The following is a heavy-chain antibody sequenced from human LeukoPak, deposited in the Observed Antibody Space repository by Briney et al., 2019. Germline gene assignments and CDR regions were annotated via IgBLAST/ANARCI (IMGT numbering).Heavy chain of an antibody. CDR1: GYSFTSYW. Sequence: GESLQISCKGSGYSFTSYWIGWVRQLPGKGLEWMGILYPGDSDTRYSPSFQGQVTISADKSISTAYLQWSSLKASDTAMYYCATHDSNDFDYWGQGTLVTVSS. CDR3: ATHDSNDFDY. D-gene: IGHD3-22*01. CDR2: LYPGDSDT. J-gene: IGHJ4*02. V-gene: IGHV5-51*01.